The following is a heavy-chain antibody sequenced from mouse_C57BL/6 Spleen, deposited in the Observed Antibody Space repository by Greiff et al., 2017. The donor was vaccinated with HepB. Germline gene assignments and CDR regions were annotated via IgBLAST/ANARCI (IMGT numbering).Heavy chain of an antibody. Sequence: EVKVEESGGGLVKPGGSLKLSCAASGFTFSDYGMHWVRQAPEKGLEWVAYISSGSSPIYYADTVKGRFTISRDNAKNTLFLQMTSLRSEDTAMYYCARGIYYYGSSWTMDYWGQGTSVTVSS. CDR3: ARGIYYYGSSWTMDY. V-gene: IGHV5-17*01. CDR1: GFTFSDYG. D-gene: IGHD1-1*01. J-gene: IGHJ4*01. CDR2: ISSGSSPI.